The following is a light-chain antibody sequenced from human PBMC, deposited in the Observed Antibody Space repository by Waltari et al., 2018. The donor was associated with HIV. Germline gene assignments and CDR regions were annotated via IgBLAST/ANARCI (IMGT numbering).Light chain of an antibody. CDR1: RPNIGSTY. CDR3: AAWDDSLSGPV. V-gene: IGLV1-47*01. Sequence: QSVLTQPPSASGTPAQRVTISCSGRRPNIGSTYVYCYQQLPGTAPKLLTYRNNQRPSGVPDRFSGSKSGTSASLAISGLRSEDEADYYCAAWDDSLSGPVFGGGTKLTVL. CDR2: RNN. J-gene: IGLJ2*01.